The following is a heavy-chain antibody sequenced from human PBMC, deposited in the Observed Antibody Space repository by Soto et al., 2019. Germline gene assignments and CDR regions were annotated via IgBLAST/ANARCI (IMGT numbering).Heavy chain of an antibody. CDR3: AKAPSYYYYYMDV. Sequence: EVQLVESGGGLVQPGRSLRLSCAASGFTFDDYAMHWVRQAPGKGLEWVSGISWNSGSIGYADSVKGRLTISRDNAKNSLYLQMNSLRAEDTALYYCAKAPSYYYYYMDVWGKGTTVTVSS. CDR1: GFTFDDYA. J-gene: IGHJ6*03. CDR2: ISWNSGSI. V-gene: IGHV3-9*01.